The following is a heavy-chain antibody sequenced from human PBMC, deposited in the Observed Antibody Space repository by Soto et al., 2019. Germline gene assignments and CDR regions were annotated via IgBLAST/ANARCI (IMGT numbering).Heavy chain of an antibody. CDR1: GYTFSGHY. Sequence: QVQLVQSGAEVRKPGASVTVACNVTGYTFSGHYLHWVRQAPGQGLAWMGWINPKSGGTNYAQKFQDRVTMTADTSVSAASMELTSLRDDDTAVFYCARGLYSRPAYCLDSWGQGTLVTVSS. CDR2: INPKSGGT. V-gene: IGHV1-2*02. D-gene: IGHD5-18*01. CDR3: ARGLYSRPAYCLDS. J-gene: IGHJ4*02.